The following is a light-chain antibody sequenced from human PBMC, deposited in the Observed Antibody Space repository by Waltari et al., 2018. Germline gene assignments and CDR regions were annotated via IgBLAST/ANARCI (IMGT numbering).Light chain of an antibody. Sequence: ELVLTQSPATRSLSPGDTSTASCRASQSVGSYLPWYQQKPGQPPRLLIYDASNRATGVPARFRASGSGTDFTLTISSLEAEDFAVYFCQQRSNWTPHTFGQGARLEIK. J-gene: IGKJ2*01. CDR3: QQRSNWTPHT. V-gene: IGKV3-11*01. CDR1: QSVGSY. CDR2: DAS.